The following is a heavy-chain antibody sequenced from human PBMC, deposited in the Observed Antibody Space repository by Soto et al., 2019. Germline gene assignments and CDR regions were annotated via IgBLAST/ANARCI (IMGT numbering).Heavy chain of an antibody. CDR2: IYYSGST. V-gene: IGHV4-59*01. D-gene: IGHD3-10*01. CDR1: GGSISSYY. CDR3: ARTMVRGVHWFDP. J-gene: IGHJ5*02. Sequence: SETLSLTCTVSGGSISSYYWSWIRQPPGKGLEWIGYIYYSGSTNYNPSLKSRVTISVDTSKNQFSLKLSSVTAADTAVYYCARTMVRGVHWFDPWGQGTLVTVSS.